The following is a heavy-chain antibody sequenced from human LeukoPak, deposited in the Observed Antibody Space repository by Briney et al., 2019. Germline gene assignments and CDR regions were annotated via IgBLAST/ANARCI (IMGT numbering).Heavy chain of an antibody. CDR1: GGTFSSCA. V-gene: IGHV1-69*01. J-gene: IGHJ4*02. CDR3: ARQRGYSYGTQGEADY. D-gene: IGHD5-18*01. Sequence: SVKVSCKASGGTFSSCAISWVRQAPGQGLEWMGGIIPIFGTANYAQKFQGRVTITADESTSTAYMELSSLRSEDTAVYYCARQRGYSYGTQGEADYWGQGTLVTVSS. CDR2: IIPIFGTA.